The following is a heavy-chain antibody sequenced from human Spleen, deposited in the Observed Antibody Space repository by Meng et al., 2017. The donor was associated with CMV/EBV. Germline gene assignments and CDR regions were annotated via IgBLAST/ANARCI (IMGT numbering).Heavy chain of an antibody. D-gene: IGHD2-2*01. CDR2: ISSSSSTI. CDR3: APHWAYCTSTTCPG. CDR1: GFTFSSYS. Sequence: GEFLKISCAASGFTFSSYSMNWVRQAPGKGLEWVSYISSSSSTIYYADSVKGRFTISRDNAKNSLYLQLNSLRAEDTAVYYCAPHWAYCTSTTCPGWGQGTLVTVSS. J-gene: IGHJ4*02. V-gene: IGHV3-48*04.